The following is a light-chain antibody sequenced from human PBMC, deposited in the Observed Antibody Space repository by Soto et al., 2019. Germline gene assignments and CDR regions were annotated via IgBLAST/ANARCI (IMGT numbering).Light chain of an antibody. CDR1: SSDIGGYDY. V-gene: IGLV2-14*01. Sequence: QSVLTQPASVSGSPGQSITITCTGTSSDIGGYDYVSWYQHHPGKAPKVIIYGVTNRPSGVSHRFSGSKSANTASLTISGLQAEDEADYYCTSYGGRDNLMFGGGTKVTVL. J-gene: IGLJ3*02. CDR3: TSYGGRDNLM. CDR2: GVT.